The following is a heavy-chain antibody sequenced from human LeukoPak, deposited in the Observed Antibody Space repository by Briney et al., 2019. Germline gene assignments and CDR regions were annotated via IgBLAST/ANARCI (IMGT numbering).Heavy chain of an antibody. CDR3: ARDVIYDFWSGSKGTFDY. CDR1: GFTVSSNY. D-gene: IGHD3-3*01. J-gene: IGHJ4*02. Sequence: GGSLRLSCAASGFTVSSNYMSWVRQAPGKGLEWVSVIYSGGSTYYADSVKGRFTISRDNSKSTLYLQMNSLRAEDTAVYYCARDVIYDFWSGSKGTFDYWGQGTLVTVSS. CDR2: IYSGGST. V-gene: IGHV3-66*02.